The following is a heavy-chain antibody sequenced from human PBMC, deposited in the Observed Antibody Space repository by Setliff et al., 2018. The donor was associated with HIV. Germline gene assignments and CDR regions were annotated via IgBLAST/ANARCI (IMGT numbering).Heavy chain of an antibody. V-gene: IGHV4-38-2*02. CDR2: IYHSGNT. CDR3: ARGQGCGGGCHYAFEM. CDR1: GDSISSDFY. D-gene: IGHD2-21*02. Sequence: LETLSLTCTVSGDSISSDFYWGWIRQPPGKGLEWIGSIYHSGNTYYMPSLQSRVTISVDMSKNQFSLNLNSVTAADTAVYYCARGQGCGGGCHYAFEMWGQGTMVTVSS. J-gene: IGHJ3*02.